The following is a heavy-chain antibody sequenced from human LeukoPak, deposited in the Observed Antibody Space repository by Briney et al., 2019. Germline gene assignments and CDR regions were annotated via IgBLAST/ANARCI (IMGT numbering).Heavy chain of an antibody. CDR1: GYTFTSYD. J-gene: IGHJ5*02. Sequence: ASVKVSCKASGYTFTSYDINWVRQATGQGLEWMGWMNPNSGNTGYAQKFQGRVTITRNTSISTAYMELGSLRSEDMAVYYCARRITMVRGGSWFDPWGQGTLVTVSS. D-gene: IGHD3-10*01. V-gene: IGHV1-8*03. CDR2: MNPNSGNT. CDR3: ARRITMVRGGSWFDP.